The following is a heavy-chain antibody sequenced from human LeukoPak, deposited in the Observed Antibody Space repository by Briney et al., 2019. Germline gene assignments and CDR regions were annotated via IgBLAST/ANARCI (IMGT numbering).Heavy chain of an antibody. J-gene: IGHJ4*02. D-gene: IGHD3-22*01. V-gene: IGHV4-61*02. Sequence: SETLSLTCTVSGGSIGSGSYYWSWIRQPAGKGLEWVGRIYTTGSTNYNPSLKSRVTISINTSRNQFSLKLSSVTAADTAVYYCARRGTSGYYYSNWGQGTLVTVSS. CDR3: ARRGTSGYYYSN. CDR2: IYTTGST. CDR1: GGSIGSGSYY.